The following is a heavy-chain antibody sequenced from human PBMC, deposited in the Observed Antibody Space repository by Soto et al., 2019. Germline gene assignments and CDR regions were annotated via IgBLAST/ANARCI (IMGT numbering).Heavy chain of an antibody. J-gene: IGHJ4*02. CDR3: ARALVHGGDF. D-gene: IGHD3-10*01. CDR2: ISSSGSTI. Sequence: GGSLRLSCAASGFTFSSYEMNWVRQAPGKGLEWVSYISSSGSTIYYADSVKGRFTISRDNAKNSLYLQMNSLRAEDTAVYYCARALVHGGDFWGQGTLVTVSS. V-gene: IGHV3-48*03. CDR1: GFTFSSYE.